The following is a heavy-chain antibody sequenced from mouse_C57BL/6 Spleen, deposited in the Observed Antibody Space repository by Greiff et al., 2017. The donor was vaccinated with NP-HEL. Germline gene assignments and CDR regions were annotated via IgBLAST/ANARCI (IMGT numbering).Heavy chain of an antibody. Sequence: QVQLKESGAELARPGASVKMSCKASGYTFTSYTMHWVKQRPGQGLEWIGYINPSSGYTTSNQKFKDKAPLTADKSSSTAYMQLSSLTSEDSAVYYCARRTTVVDYDYWGQGTTLTVSS. D-gene: IGHD1-1*01. CDR2: INPSSGYT. J-gene: IGHJ2*01. CDR1: GYTFTSYT. CDR3: ARRTTVVDYDY. V-gene: IGHV1-4*01.